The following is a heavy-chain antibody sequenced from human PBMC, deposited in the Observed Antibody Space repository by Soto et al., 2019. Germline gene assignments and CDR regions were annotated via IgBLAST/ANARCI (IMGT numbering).Heavy chain of an antibody. D-gene: IGHD3-9*01. CDR1: GGSLSSYY. J-gene: IGHJ5*02. V-gene: IGHV4-59*01. Sequence: SETLSLTCTVSGGSLSSYYWSWIRQPPGKGLEWIGYIYYSGSTNYNPSLKSRVTISVDTSKNQFSLKLSSVTAADTAVYYCARVLGYYYFLTCYEDNWDVPWCPTPLVSV. CDR3: ARVLGYYYFLTCYEDNWDVP. CDR2: IYYSGST.